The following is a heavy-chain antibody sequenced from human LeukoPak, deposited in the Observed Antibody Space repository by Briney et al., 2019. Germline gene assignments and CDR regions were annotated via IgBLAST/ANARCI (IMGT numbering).Heavy chain of an antibody. CDR1: GGSFSGYY. D-gene: IGHD4-11*01. CDR3: ARGGPITVTTDYYYYYMDV. J-gene: IGHJ6*03. CDR2: INHSGST. Sequence: SATLSLTYAVYGGSFSGYYWSWIRRPPGKGLEWIGEINHSGSTNYNPSLKSRVTISVDTSKNQFSLKLSSVTAADTAVYYCARGGPITVTTDYYYYYMDVWGKGTTVTVSS. V-gene: IGHV4-34*01.